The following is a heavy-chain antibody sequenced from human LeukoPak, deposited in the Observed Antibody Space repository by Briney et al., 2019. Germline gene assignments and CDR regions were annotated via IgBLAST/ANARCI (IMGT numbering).Heavy chain of an antibody. Sequence: SETLSLTCTVPGSISSYYWSWIRQPPGKGLEWIGYIYTSGSTNYNPSLKSRVTISVDTSKNQFSLDLSSVTAADTAVYYCARQKCTSTSCLTKNAFDIWGQGTMVTVSS. CDR3: ARQKCTSTSCLTKNAFDI. J-gene: IGHJ3*02. CDR1: GSISSYY. V-gene: IGHV4-4*09. D-gene: IGHD2-2*01. CDR2: IYTSGST.